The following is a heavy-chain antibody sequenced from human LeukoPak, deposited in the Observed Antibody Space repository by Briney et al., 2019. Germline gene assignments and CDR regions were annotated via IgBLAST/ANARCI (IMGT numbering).Heavy chain of an antibody. V-gene: IGHV4-59*12. CDR2: IYYSGST. CDR1: GGSISSYY. CDR3: ARAELGDVLEDY. J-gene: IGHJ4*02. Sequence: PSETLSLTCTVSGGSISSYYWSWIRQPPGKGLEWIGYIYYSGSTNYNPSLKSRVTISVDTSKNHFSLKLTSLTAADTAVYFCARAELGDVLEDYWGQGTLVTVSS. D-gene: IGHD7-27*01.